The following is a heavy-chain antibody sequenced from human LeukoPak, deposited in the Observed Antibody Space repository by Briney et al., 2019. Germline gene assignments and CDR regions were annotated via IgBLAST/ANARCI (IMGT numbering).Heavy chain of an antibody. CDR2: INHSGST. CDR3: ARGWSTPYYYYYGMDV. CDR1: GGSFSGYY. Sequence: DPSETLSLTCAVYGGSFSGYYWSWIRQPPGKGLEWIGEINHSGSTNYNPSLKSRVTISVDTSKNQFSLKLSSVTAADTAVYYCARGWSTPYYYYYGMDVWGQGTTVTVSS. J-gene: IGHJ6*02. D-gene: IGHD5/OR15-5a*01. V-gene: IGHV4-34*01.